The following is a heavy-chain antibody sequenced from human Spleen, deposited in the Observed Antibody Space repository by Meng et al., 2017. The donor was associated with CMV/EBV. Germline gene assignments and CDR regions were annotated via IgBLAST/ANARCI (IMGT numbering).Heavy chain of an antibody. Sequence: ASVKVSCKASGYTFTGYYIHWVRQAPGQGLECMGWINPNNGATNYAQKFQGRVTMTRDTSITTAYMELSRLRSDDMALYYCARVKRYCTGGSCSSTGYYGMDVWGQGTTVTVSS. CDR1: GYTFTGYY. CDR2: INPNNGAT. CDR3: ARVKRYCTGGSCSSTGYYGMDV. V-gene: IGHV1-2*02. J-gene: IGHJ6*02. D-gene: IGHD2-15*01.